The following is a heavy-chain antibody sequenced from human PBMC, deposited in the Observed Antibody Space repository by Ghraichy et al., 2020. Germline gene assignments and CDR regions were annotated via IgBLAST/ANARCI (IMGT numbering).Heavy chain of an antibody. D-gene: IGHD5-24*01. Sequence: ASVKVSCKVSGYTLTELSMHWVRQAPGKGLEWMGGFDPEDGETIYAQKFQGRVTMTEDTSTDTAYMELSSLRSEDTAVYYCATGGAGLQSFSEQRNYYMDVWGKGTTVTVSS. CDR1: GYTLTELS. CDR3: ATGGAGLQSFSEQRNYYMDV. CDR2: FDPEDGET. J-gene: IGHJ6*03. V-gene: IGHV1-24*01.